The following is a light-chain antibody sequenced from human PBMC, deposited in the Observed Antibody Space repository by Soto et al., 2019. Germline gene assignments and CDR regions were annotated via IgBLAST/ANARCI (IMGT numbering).Light chain of an antibody. V-gene: IGKV1-9*01. CDR1: RVIDTS. J-gene: IGKJ5*01. CDR2: AAT. Sequence: ILLPKSQSSLSASVGDRVTIACRASRVIDTSLAWYQQKPGKTPKLLIYAATNFQSGVPSRFSGSGSGTHFTLTISSLQPEDFATYCCQQINGYPITFGQGTRLEIK. CDR3: QQINGYPIT.